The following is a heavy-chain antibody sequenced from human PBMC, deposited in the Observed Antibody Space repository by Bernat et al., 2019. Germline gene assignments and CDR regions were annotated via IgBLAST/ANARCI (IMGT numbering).Heavy chain of an antibody. V-gene: IGHV3-23*04. CDR1: GFTFSTYA. CDR2: ISGSGGST. D-gene: IGHD3-16*01. J-gene: IGHJ4*02. CDR3: VKEMISWGTFDY. Sequence: EVQLVESGGGLVQPGGSLRLSCAASGFTFSTYAMSWVRPAPGKGLEWVSAISGSGGSTYYADSVKGRFTISRDNSKNTLHLQMNSLRAEDTAVYYCVKEMISWGTFDYWGQGTLVTVSS.